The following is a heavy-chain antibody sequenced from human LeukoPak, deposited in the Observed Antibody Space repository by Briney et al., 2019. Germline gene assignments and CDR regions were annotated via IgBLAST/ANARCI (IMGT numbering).Heavy chain of an antibody. Sequence: KPSETLSLTCAVYGGSFSGYYWSWIRQPPGKGLEWIGEINHSGSTNYNPSLKSRVTISVDTSKNQFSLKLSSVTAAGTAVYYCARHRGMVRGVMPYMDVWGKGTTVTISS. CDR3: ARHRGMVRGVMPYMDV. V-gene: IGHV4-34*01. CDR2: INHSGST. D-gene: IGHD3-10*01. CDR1: GGSFSGYY. J-gene: IGHJ6*03.